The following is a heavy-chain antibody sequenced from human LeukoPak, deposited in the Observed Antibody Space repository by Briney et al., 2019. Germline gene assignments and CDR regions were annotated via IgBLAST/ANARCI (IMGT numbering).Heavy chain of an antibody. CDR1: GGSISSYY. CDR3: ASSDSGGRDGMDV. J-gene: IGHJ6*02. Sequence: PSETLSLTCTVSGGSISSYYWSWIRQPPGKGLEWIGYIYYSGSTNYNPSLKSRVTISVGTSKNQFSLKLSSVTAADTAVYYCASSDSGGRDGMDVWGQGTTVTVSS. CDR2: IYYSGST. D-gene: IGHD2-15*01. V-gene: IGHV4-59*01.